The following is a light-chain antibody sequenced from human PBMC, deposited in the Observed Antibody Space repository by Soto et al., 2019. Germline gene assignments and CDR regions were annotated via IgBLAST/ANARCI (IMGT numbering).Light chain of an antibody. CDR2: DAS. CDR3: QLRSNWPPVWT. Sequence: EIVLTQSPGTLSLSPGERATLSCRASQSVTSNYLAWYQQKPGQAPRLLIYDASNRATGIPARFSGSGSGTDFTLTISSLEPEDFAVYYCQLRSNWPPVWTFGQGTKVDIK. J-gene: IGKJ1*01. CDR1: QSVTSNY. V-gene: IGKV3-11*01.